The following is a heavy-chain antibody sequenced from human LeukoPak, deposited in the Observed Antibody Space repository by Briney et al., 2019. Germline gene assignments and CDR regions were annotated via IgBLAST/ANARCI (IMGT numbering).Heavy chain of an antibody. CDR1: GVTFSSYS. V-gene: IGHV1-69*05. J-gene: IGHJ6*04. D-gene: IGHD2-15*01. Sequence: GSSLKVSCKASGVTFSSYSISWVRQAPGQGLEWMGRIITIFGTARYAQRLQGRVTSTTDESKSTAYMELSSLRYEDRAVYYCAFKLGYCSGGSCSLDVWGKGTTVTVSS. CDR3: AFKLGYCSGGSCSLDV. CDR2: IITIFGTA.